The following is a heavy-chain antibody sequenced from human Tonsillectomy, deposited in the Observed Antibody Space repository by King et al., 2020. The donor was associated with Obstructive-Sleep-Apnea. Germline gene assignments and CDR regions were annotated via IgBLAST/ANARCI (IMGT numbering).Heavy chain of an antibody. D-gene: IGHD1-26*01. CDR3: ARDSRENYVDY. CDR1: GFIFSDYY. J-gene: IGHJ4*02. Sequence: VQLVESGGGLVKPGGSLRLSCAASGFIFSDYYMSWIRQAPGKGLEWVSYISSSTSYTNYGDSVKGRFTISRDNAENSLYLQMNSLRVEDTAVYYCARDSRENYVDYWGQGTLVTVSS. CDR2: ISSSTSYT. V-gene: IGHV3-11*06.